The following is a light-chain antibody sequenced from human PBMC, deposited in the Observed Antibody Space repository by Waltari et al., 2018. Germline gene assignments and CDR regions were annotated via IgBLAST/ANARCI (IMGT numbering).Light chain of an antibody. CDR1: SSDVGNYNL. CDR2: EVT. Sequence: QSALTQPASVSGSPGQSITISCTGTSSDVGNYNLVSWYQQHPGRAPKLMISEVTKRPSGVSNRFSGSKSGNTASLTISGLQAEDEADYYCCSYAGSRTLVFGGGTKLTVL. J-gene: IGLJ3*02. V-gene: IGLV2-23*02. CDR3: CSYAGSRTLV.